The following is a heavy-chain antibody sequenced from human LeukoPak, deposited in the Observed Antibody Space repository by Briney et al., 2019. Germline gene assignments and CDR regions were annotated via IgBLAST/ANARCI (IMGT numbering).Heavy chain of an antibody. D-gene: IGHD3-10*01. CDR2: INTNTGNP. CDR3: ARNYGSGGYHYYYYYMDV. J-gene: IGHJ6*03. Sequence: VASVKVSCKASGYTFTSYAMNWVRQAPGQGLEWMGWINTNTGNPTYAQGFTGRFVFSLDTSVSTAYLQISSLKAEDTAVYYCARNYGSGGYHYYYYYMDVWGKGTTVTVSS. CDR1: GYTFTSYA. V-gene: IGHV7-4-1*02.